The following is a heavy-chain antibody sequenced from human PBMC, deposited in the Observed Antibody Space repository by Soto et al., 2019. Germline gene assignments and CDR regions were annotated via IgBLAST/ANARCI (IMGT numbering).Heavy chain of an antibody. J-gene: IGHJ6*02. Sequence: QITLKESGPTLVKPTQTLTLTCTFSGFSLSTSGVGVAWIRQPPGEALEWLALIYWDADKRYRPSLESRLTITKDTSKNQGVLTMTNMDSVDTATYYCAYLPCSGGSCYWFSFSGMDVWGQGTTVTVSS. D-gene: IGHD2-15*01. CDR1: GFSLSTSGVG. CDR2: IYWDADK. CDR3: AYLPCSGGSCYWFSFSGMDV. V-gene: IGHV2-5*02.